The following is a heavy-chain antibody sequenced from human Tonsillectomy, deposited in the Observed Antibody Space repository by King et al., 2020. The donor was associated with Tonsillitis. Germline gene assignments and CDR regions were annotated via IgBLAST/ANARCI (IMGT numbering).Heavy chain of an antibody. D-gene: IGHD4-17*01. J-gene: IGHJ3*02. CDR3: VHSPRDYGDYDPAFDI. V-gene: IGHV2-5*01. CDR1: YFSLSTSGVG. CDR2: IYWYDDK. Sequence: ITLKESGPTLVKPTQTLTLTCTFSYFSLSTSGVGVGWIRQPPGKALEWLALIYWYDDKRYSTSLKSRRTKTKDTSKNKVVLTMTNMDPVDTGTYYCVHSPRDYGDYDPAFDIWGQGTMVTVSS.